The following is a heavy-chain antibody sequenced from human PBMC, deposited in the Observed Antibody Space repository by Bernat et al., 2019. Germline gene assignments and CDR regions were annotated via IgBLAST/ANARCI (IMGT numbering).Heavy chain of an antibody. CDR1: GFTFSSYG. CDR2: ISYDGSNK. V-gene: IGHV3-30*18. Sequence: QVQLVESGGGVVQPGRSLRLSCAASGFTFSSYGMHWVRQASGKGLEWVAVISYDGSNKYYADSVKGRFTISRDNSKNTLYLQMNSLRAEDTAVYYCAKNYDFWSGYQDYWGQGTLVTVSS. D-gene: IGHD3-3*01. J-gene: IGHJ4*02. CDR3: AKNYDFWSGYQDY.